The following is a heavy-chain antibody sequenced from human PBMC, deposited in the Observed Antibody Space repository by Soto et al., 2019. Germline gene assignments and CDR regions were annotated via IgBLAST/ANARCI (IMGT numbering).Heavy chain of an antibody. D-gene: IGHD1-7*01. Sequence: ASETLSLTCAVYGGSFSGYYWSWIHQPPGKGLEWIGEINHSGSTNYNPSLKSRVTISVDTSKNQFSLKLSSVTAADTAVYYCARGGRWYNWNYGRRNWFDPWGQGTLVTVSS. J-gene: IGHJ5*02. CDR1: GGSFSGYY. CDR3: ARGGRWYNWNYGRRNWFDP. V-gene: IGHV4-34*01. CDR2: INHSGST.